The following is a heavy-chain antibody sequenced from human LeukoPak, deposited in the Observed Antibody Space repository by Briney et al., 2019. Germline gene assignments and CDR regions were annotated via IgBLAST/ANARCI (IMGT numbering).Heavy chain of an antibody. CDR1: GFTFSSYA. Sequence: GGSLRLSCAASGFTFSSYAMNWVRQAPGKGLEWVSSISGGSNNINYAGSVKGRFTTSRDNSQNTLYLQMNSLRADDAAVYYCAKDQGTAIFGMIIPDWYFDLWGRGTLVTVSS. J-gene: IGHJ2*01. CDR3: AKDQGTAIFGMIIPDWYFDL. V-gene: IGHV3-23*01. CDR2: ISGGSNNI. D-gene: IGHD3-3*01.